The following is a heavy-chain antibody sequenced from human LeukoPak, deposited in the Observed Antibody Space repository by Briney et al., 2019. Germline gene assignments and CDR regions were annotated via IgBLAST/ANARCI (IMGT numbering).Heavy chain of an antibody. J-gene: IGHJ4*02. Sequence: PGGPLRLSCAASGFIFSSYWMSWVRLAPGKGLEWVANIKQDGSEEYYVGSVKGRFTISRDYATNSLYLQMNSLRAEDTAVYYCARGVLTFDYWGQGTLVTVSS. CDR3: ARGVLTFDY. V-gene: IGHV3-7*05. CDR2: IKQDGSEE. CDR1: GFIFSSYW. D-gene: IGHD3-9*01.